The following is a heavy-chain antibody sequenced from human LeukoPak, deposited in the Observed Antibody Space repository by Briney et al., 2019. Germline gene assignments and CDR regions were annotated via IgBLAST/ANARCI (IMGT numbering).Heavy chain of an antibody. CDR2: INPSGGST. Sequence: ASVKVSCKASGYTFISYYMHWVRQAPGQGLEWMGIINPSGGSTSYAQKFQGRVTMTRDTSTSTAYMELSSLRSEDTAVYYCASSQITIFGVVFDYWGQGTLVTVSS. D-gene: IGHD3-3*01. V-gene: IGHV1-46*01. CDR3: ASSQITIFGVVFDY. J-gene: IGHJ4*02. CDR1: GYTFISYY.